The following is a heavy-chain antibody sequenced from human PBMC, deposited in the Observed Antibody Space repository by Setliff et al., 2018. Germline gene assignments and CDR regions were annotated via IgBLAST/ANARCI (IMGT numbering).Heavy chain of an antibody. CDR2: ISAYNGNT. D-gene: IGHD4-17*01. CDR1: GYTFTGYY. V-gene: IGHV1-18*04. Sequence: GASVKVSCKASGYTFTGYYMHWVRQAPGQGLEWMGWISAYNGNTNYAQKLQGRVTMTTDASTSTAYMELRSLRSDDTAVYYCARGLAYGYYFDYWGQGTLVTVSS. J-gene: IGHJ4*02. CDR3: ARGLAYGYYFDY.